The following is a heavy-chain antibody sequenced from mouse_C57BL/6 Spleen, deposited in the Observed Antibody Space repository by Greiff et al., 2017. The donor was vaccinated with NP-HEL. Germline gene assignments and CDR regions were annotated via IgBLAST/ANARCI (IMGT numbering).Heavy chain of an antibody. Sequence: VQLQQSGPELVKPGASVKISCKASGYAFSSSWMNWVKQRPGKGLEWIGRIYPGDGDTNYNEKFKGKATLTADKSSSTAYMQLSSLTSEDSAVYFCARVGYYGSSSWFAYWGQGTLVTVSS. CDR2: IYPGDGDT. CDR1: GYAFSSSW. D-gene: IGHD1-1*01. J-gene: IGHJ3*01. V-gene: IGHV1-82*01. CDR3: ARVGYYGSSSWFAY.